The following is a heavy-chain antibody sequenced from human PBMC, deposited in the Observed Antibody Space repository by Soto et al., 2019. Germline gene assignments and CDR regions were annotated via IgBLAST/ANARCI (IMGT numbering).Heavy chain of an antibody. CDR1: GYSLNSYW. J-gene: IGHJ6*02. V-gene: IGHV5-10-1*01. D-gene: IGHD1-26*01. CDR2: IDPSDSYT. CDR3: ARSFFGASDTHADHHYGMDF. Sequence: SVKIPCKGSGYSLNSYWISWVRQMPGKGLEWMGRIDPSDSYTNYSPSFQGHVTISADKSISTAYLQWSSLKASDTAMYYCARSFFGASDTHADHHYGMDFGGQGSSGTVSS.